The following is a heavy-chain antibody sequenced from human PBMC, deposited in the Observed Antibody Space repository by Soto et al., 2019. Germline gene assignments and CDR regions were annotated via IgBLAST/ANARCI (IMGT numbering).Heavy chain of an antibody. J-gene: IGHJ6*02. CDR2: VSYDGSFK. Sequence: QVQLVESGGGVVQPGGSLRLSCEASGFTFSKFGIHWVRQAPGKGLEWVAVVSYDGSFKYYADPVKGRFTISRDNSKNTLYLQMNSLRPEDTALYYCATDSGQRLFDYYYYGMDVWGQGTTVTVSS. CDR3: ATDSGQRLFDYYYYGMDV. V-gene: IGHV3-30*03. D-gene: IGHD6-25*01. CDR1: GFTFSKFG.